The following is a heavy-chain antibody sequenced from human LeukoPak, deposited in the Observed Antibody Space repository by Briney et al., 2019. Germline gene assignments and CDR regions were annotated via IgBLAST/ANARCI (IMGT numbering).Heavy chain of an antibody. J-gene: IGHJ3*02. Sequence: SETLSLTCTVSGGSISSYYWSWIRQPPGKGLEWIGYIYYSGSTNYNPSLKSRVTTSVDTSKNQFSLKLSSVTAADTAVYYCATSLYYYDSSGYYYGGEYAFDIWGQGTMVTVSS. CDR1: GGSISSYY. V-gene: IGHV4-59*01. CDR2: IYYSGST. CDR3: ATSLYYYDSSGYYYGGEYAFDI. D-gene: IGHD3-22*01.